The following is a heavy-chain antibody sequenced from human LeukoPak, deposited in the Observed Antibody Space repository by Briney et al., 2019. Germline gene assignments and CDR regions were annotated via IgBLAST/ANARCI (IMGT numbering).Heavy chain of an antibody. Sequence: PSETLSLTCTVSGGSISSYYWSWIRQPPVKGLEWIGYIYYSGSTNYNPSLKSRVTISVDTSKNQFSLKLSSVTAADTAVYYCARARIAAGAAFDYWGQGTLVTVSS. J-gene: IGHJ4*02. CDR1: GGSISSYY. D-gene: IGHD6-25*01. CDR2: IYYSGST. CDR3: ARARIAAGAAFDY. V-gene: IGHV4-59*01.